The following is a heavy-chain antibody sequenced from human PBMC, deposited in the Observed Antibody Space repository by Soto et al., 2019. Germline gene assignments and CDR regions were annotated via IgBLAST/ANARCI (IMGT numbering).Heavy chain of an antibody. D-gene: IGHD5-18*01. CDR3: ARDTAMGYYYYYGMDV. Sequence: TGGSLRLSCAASGFTFSSYAMHWVRQAPGKGLEWVAVISYDGSNKYYADSVKGRFTISRDNSKNTLYLQMNSLRAEDTAVYYCARDTAMGYYYYYGMDVWGQGTTVTVSS. V-gene: IGHV3-30-3*01. CDR2: ISYDGSNK. CDR1: GFTFSSYA. J-gene: IGHJ6*02.